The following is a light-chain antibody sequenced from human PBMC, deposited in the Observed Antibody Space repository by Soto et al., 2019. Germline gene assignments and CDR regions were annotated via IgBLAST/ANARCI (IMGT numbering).Light chain of an antibody. V-gene: IGKV1-5*03. CDR3: QHYNSYSEA. CDR1: QTISSW. J-gene: IGKJ1*01. Sequence: PTTLSGSIWYSFANTFGASQTISSWWAWYQQKPGKAPKLLIYKASTLKSGVPSRFSGSGSGKEVTLTSSSLQPDDFATYYCQHYNSYSEACGQGTKVEIK. CDR2: KAS.